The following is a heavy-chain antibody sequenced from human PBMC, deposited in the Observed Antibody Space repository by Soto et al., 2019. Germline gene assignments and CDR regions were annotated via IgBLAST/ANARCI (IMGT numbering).Heavy chain of an antibody. V-gene: IGHV4-34*01. CDR2: INHSGST. D-gene: IGHD6-6*01. J-gene: IGHJ6*02. Sequence: SFSGYYWSWIRQPPGKGLEWIGEINHSGSTNYNPSLKSRVTISVDTSKNQFSLKLSSVTAADTAVYYCARVEARPRYYYYGMDVWGQGTTVTVSS. CDR1: SFSGYY. CDR3: ARVEARPRYYYYGMDV.